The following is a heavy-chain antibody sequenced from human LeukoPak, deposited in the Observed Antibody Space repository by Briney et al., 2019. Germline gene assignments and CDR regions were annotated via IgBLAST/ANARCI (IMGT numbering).Heavy chain of an antibody. CDR1: GGSISSSSYY. V-gene: IGHV4-39*07. Sequence: SETLSLTCTVSGGSISSSSYYWGWIRQPPGKGLEWIGSIYYSGSTYYNPSLKSRVTISVDTSKNQFSLKLSSVTAADTAVYYCARDRYSSSWYEGSWFDPWGQGTLVTVSS. CDR3: ARDRYSSSWYEGSWFDP. J-gene: IGHJ5*02. CDR2: IYYSGST. D-gene: IGHD6-13*01.